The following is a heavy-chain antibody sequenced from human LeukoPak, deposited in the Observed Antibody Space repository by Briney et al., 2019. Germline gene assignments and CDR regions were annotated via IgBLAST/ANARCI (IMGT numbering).Heavy chain of an antibody. CDR2: INHSGSI. Sequence: SETLSLTFAVYGGSFSGYYWSWIRQPPGKVLEWIGGINHSGSINYNPSLKSRVTISVNTPMNQFTLKLSSVTAADTAVHFCVRLSGSYYQVWFVPLGHETLVTVPS. V-gene: IGHV4-34*01. CDR3: VRLSGSYYQVWFVP. D-gene: IGHD1-26*01. CDR1: GGSFSGYY. J-gene: IGHJ5*02.